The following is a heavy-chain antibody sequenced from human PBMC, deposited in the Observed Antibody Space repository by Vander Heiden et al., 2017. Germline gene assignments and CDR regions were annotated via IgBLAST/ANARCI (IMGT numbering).Heavy chain of an antibody. CDR2: IYSGGST. D-gene: IGHD3-22*01. V-gene: IGHV3-53*01. Sequence: EVQLVESGGGLIQPGGSLRLSCAASGFTVSSNYMSWVRQAPGKGREWVSVIYSGGSTYYADSVKGRFTISRDNSKNTLYLQMNSLRAEDTAVYYCARGDYDSSGYRSHWGQGTLVTVSS. J-gene: IGHJ4*02. CDR1: GFTVSSNY. CDR3: ARGDYDSSGYRSH.